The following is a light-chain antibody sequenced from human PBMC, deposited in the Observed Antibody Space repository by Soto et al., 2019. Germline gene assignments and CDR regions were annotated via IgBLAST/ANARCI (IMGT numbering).Light chain of an antibody. CDR3: SSYISSITYV. CDR1: SSDVGGYDY. V-gene: IGLV2-14*01. Sequence: QSVLTQPAYVSGSPGQSITISCTGTSSDVGGYDYVSWYQQHPGKAPKLMIYEVSNRPSGVSNRFSGSKSGNTASLTISGLQTEDEADYYCSSYISSITYVFGTGTKVTVL. CDR2: EVS. J-gene: IGLJ1*01.